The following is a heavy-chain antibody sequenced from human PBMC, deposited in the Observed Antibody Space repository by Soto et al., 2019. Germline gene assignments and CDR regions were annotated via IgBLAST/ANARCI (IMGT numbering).Heavy chain of an antibody. CDR1: GYTFTSYA. D-gene: IGHD1-26*01. Sequence: ASVKVSCKASGYTFTSYAMHWVRQAPGQRLEWMGWISAGNGNTKYSQKFQGRVTITRDTSASTAYMELSSLRSEDTAVYYCARDWELPGAFDIWGQGTMVTVSS. CDR3: ARDWELPGAFDI. J-gene: IGHJ3*02. V-gene: IGHV1-3*01. CDR2: ISAGNGNT.